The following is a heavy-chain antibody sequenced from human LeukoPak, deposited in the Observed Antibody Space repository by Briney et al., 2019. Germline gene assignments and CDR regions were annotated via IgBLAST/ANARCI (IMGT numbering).Heavy chain of an antibody. D-gene: IGHD3-10*01. J-gene: IGHJ5*02. CDR1: GGSFSGYY. CDR2: INNSGST. V-gene: IGHV4-34*01. CDR3: ARHSRARITMVRGALTYYWIDP. Sequence: SETLSLTCAVYGGSFSGYYWSWIRQPPGKGLEWIGEINNSGSTNYNPSLKSRVTISVDTSKNQFSLKLSSVTAADTAVYYCARHSRARITMVRGALTYYWIDPWGQGTLVTVSS.